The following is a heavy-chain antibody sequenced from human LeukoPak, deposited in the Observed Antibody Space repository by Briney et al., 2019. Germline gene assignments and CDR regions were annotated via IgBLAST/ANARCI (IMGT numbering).Heavy chain of an antibody. V-gene: IGHV3-7*01. D-gene: IGHD3-3*01. CDR2: IKQDGSGE. J-gene: IGHJ4*02. Sequence: GGSLRLSCAASGFTISTYWMSWVRQAPGKGLEWVANIKQDGSGEFCVDSVKGRFTISRDNAKNSLYLQMNSLRAEDTAVYYCAREKAYNDFLSDLDYWGQGTLVTVSS. CDR3: AREKAYNDFLSDLDY. CDR1: GFTISTYW.